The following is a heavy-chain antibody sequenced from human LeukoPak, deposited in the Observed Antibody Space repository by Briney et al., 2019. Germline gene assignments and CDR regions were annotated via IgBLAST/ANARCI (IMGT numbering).Heavy chain of an antibody. CDR2: ISSSSSTI. D-gene: IGHD6-13*01. Sequence: GGSLRLSCAASGFTLITYSMNWVRQAPGKGLEWVSYISSSSSTIYYADSVKGRFTISRDNAKNSLYLQMNSLRAEDTAVYYCAREEMAASSGIRSDVWGKGTTVTVSS. J-gene: IGHJ6*04. V-gene: IGHV3-48*01. CDR3: AREEMAASSGIRSDV. CDR1: GFTLITYS.